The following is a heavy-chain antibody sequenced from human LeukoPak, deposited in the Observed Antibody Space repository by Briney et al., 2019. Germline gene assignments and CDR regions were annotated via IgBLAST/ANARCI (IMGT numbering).Heavy chain of an antibody. CDR1: GFTFSSYA. V-gene: IGHV3-23*01. D-gene: IGHD3-22*01. CDR2: ISGSGGST. CDR3: AKVPRFVTMIAYYFDY. J-gene: IGHJ4*02. Sequence: GGSLRLSCAASGFTFSSYAMSWVRQAPGKGLEWVSAISGSGGSTYYADSVKGRFTISRDNSKNTLYLQMNSLRVEDTAVYYCAKVPRFVTMIAYYFDYWGQGTLVTVSP.